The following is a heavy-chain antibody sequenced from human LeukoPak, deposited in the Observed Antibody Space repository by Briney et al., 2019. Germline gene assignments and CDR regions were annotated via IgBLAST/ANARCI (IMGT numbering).Heavy chain of an antibody. Sequence: GGSLRLSCAASGFTFSSYRMNWVRQAPGKGLEWVSSISSSSSYIYYADSVKGRFTISRDNAKNSLYLQMNSLRAEDTAVYYCASLVVLHGMDVWGQGTTVTVSS. CDR3: ASLVVLHGMDV. CDR1: GFTFSSYR. CDR2: ISSSSSYI. V-gene: IGHV3-21*01. D-gene: IGHD2-15*01. J-gene: IGHJ6*02.